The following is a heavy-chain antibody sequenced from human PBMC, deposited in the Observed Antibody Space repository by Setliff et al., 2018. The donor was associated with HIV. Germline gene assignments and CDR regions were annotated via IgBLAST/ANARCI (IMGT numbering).Heavy chain of an antibody. J-gene: IGHJ4*02. CDR1: GGTFSTYA. V-gene: IGHV1-69*13. D-gene: IGHD2-21*01. Sequence: SVKVSCKASGGTFSTYAISWVRQAPGQGLEWMGGIIPIFGTANYDQRFQGGVTITADETTSTAYMELSSLRSEDTAVYFCARDPVSDNSATPYYFDYWGQGTLVTVSS. CDR3: ARDPVSDNSATPYYFDY. CDR2: IIPIFGTA.